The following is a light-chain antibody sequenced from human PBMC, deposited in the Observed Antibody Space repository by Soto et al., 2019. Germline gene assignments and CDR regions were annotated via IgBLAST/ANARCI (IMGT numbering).Light chain of an antibody. V-gene: IGKV1-5*01. CDR1: QSVSSW. J-gene: IGKJ4*01. CDR2: DAS. Sequence: DIQMTQSPSTLSASVGDTVTISCRASQSVSSWLAWYQQKPGKAPKLLIYDASSLESGVPSRFSGSGPGTEFTLTISSLQPDDFATYYCQQYDRYPLTFGGGTKVEIK. CDR3: QQYDRYPLT.